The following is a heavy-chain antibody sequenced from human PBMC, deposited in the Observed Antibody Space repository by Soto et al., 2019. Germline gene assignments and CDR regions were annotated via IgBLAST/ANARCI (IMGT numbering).Heavy chain of an antibody. CDR2: ISSSSSYI. V-gene: IGHV3-21*01. CDR3: ANGVVPDAFDI. Sequence: GESLKISCAASGFTFSSYSMNWVRQAPGKGLEWVSSISSSSSYIYYADSVKGRFTISRDNAKNSLYLQMNSLRAEDTAVYYCANGVVPDAFDIWGQGTMVTVSS. D-gene: IGHD3-3*01. J-gene: IGHJ3*02. CDR1: GFTFSSYS.